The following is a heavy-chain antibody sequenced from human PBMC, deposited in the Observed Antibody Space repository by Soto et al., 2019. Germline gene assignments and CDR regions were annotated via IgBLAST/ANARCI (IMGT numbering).Heavy chain of an antibody. Sequence: QVQLQESGPGLVKPSQTLSLTCTVSGGSISSGGYYWSWIRQHPGKGPEGIGYIYYIGSTYYNPSLKSRVTISVDTSKNHFSLKLSSVTAADTAVYYCARDSRSGSSSWYYYGMDVWGQGTTVTVSS. CDR1: GGSISSGGYY. V-gene: IGHV4-31*03. J-gene: IGHJ6*02. CDR3: ARDSRSGSSSWYYYGMDV. CDR2: IYYIGST. D-gene: IGHD6-13*01.